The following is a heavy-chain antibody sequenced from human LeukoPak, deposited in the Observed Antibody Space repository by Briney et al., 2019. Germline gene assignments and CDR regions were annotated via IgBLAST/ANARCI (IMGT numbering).Heavy chain of an antibody. Sequence: PGGSLRLSCAASGFTFSSYAMHWVRQAPGKGLEWVAVISYDGSNKYYADSVKGRFTISRDNSKNTLYLQMNSLRAEDTAVYYCARGFFGDYFDYWDQGTLVTVSS. V-gene: IGHV3-30-3*01. CDR3: ARGFFGDYFDY. D-gene: IGHD3-3*01. CDR2: ISYDGSNK. CDR1: GFTFSSYA. J-gene: IGHJ4*02.